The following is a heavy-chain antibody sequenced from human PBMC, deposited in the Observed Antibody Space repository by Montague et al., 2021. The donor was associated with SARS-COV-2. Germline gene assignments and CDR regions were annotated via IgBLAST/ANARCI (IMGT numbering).Heavy chain of an antibody. Sequence: SETLSLTCAVHGGSLSNNYWTWVRQPPGKGLEWIGEVNHSGGTTHFHPSLKGRVKISVDRSSNQMYLHLESATAADTAVYYCARVPLYFEGFDSWGPGILVAVSS. D-gene: IGHD3-9*01. V-gene: IGHV4-34*01. CDR2: VNHSGGT. CDR3: ARVPLYFEGFDS. CDR1: GGSLSNNY. J-gene: IGHJ4*02.